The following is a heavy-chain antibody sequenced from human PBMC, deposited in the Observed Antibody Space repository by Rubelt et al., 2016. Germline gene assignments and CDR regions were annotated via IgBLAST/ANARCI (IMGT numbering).Heavy chain of an antibody. CDR3: AKSTYSSGGDFQH. J-gene: IGHJ1*01. D-gene: IGHD6-19*01. CDR1: GFTVSTKY. Sequence: AASGFTVSTKYMSWLRQAPGKGLEWLSVIYSGGTTYYADSVKGRFTISRHNSGNTVYLQVNSLRPEDTAVYYCAKSTYSSGGDFQHWGQGTLLIVSS. V-gene: IGHV3-53*04. CDR2: IYSGGTT.